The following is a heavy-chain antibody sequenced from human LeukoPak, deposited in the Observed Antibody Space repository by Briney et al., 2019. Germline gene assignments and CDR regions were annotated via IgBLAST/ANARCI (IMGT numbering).Heavy chain of an antibody. J-gene: IGHJ4*02. Sequence: GGSLRLSCAAFGFTFSSYRMHWVRQAPGKGLEWVANIKQDGSEKYYVDSVKGRFTISRDNAKNSLYLQMNSLRAEDTAVYYCARDMTYYYDSSGNPTFDYWGQGTLVTVSS. CDR2: IKQDGSEK. CDR3: ARDMTYYYDSSGNPTFDY. CDR1: GFTFSSYR. V-gene: IGHV3-7*01. D-gene: IGHD3-22*01.